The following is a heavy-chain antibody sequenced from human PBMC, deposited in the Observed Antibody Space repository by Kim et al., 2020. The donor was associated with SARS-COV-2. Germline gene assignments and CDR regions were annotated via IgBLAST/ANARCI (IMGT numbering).Heavy chain of an antibody. Sequence: GSGNTNYAQKFQERVTITRDMSTSTAYMGLSSLGSEDTAVYYCAAVGHDYWGQGTLVTVSS. V-gene: IGHV1-58*01. J-gene: IGHJ4*02. CDR2: GSGNT. CDR3: AAVGHDY. D-gene: IGHD1-26*01.